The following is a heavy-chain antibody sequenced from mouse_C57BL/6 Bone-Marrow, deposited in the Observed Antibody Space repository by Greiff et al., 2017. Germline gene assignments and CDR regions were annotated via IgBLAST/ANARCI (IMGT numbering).Heavy chain of an antibody. CDR1: GYTFTSYW. V-gene: IGHV1-50*01. CDR2: IDPSDSYT. Sequence: VQLQQSGAELVKPGASVKLSCKASGYTFTSYWMQWVKQRPGQGLEWIGEIDPSDSYTNYNQKFKGKATLTVDTSSSTAYMQLSSLTSEDSAVYYCGAVPFDYWGQGTTLTVSS. J-gene: IGHJ2*01. CDR3: GAVPFDY.